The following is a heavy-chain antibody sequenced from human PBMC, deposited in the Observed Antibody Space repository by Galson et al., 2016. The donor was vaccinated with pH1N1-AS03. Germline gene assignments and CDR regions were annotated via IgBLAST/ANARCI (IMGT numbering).Heavy chain of an antibody. Sequence: SVKVSCKASGYTFTNYGISWVRQAPGQGLEWMGWISAYNGNTNYAQKLQGRVTLTTDTSTSTAYMELRSLRSADTAVYYLARGWPDYGGDSFLGWDHWGQGSLVTVSS. CDR1: GYTFTNYG. D-gene: IGHD4-23*01. CDR2: ISAYNGNT. J-gene: IGHJ4*02. CDR3: ARGWPDYGGDSFLGWDH. V-gene: IGHV1-18*01.